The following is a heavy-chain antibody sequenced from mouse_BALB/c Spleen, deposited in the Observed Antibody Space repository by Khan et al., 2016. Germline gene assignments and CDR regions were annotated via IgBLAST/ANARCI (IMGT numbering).Heavy chain of an antibody. CDR2: IYPGDGDT. CDR3: AKGNGNPYYALDH. CDR1: GYVFSNFW. V-gene: IGHV1-80*01. Sequence: QVQLQQSGAELVRPGSSVKISCKASGYVFSNFWMNWVKQRPGQGLEWIGQIYPGDGDTNYNGKFKGKATLTADNSSSTAYMQLSSLTSEDSAVSFYAKGNGNPYYALDHWGQGTSVTVSS. D-gene: IGHD2-1*01. J-gene: IGHJ4*01.